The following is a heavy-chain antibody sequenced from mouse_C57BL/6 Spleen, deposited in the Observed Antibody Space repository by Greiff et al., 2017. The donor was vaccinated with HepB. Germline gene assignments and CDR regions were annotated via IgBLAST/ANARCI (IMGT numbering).Heavy chain of an antibody. V-gene: IGHV1-69*01. CDR2: IDPSDSYT. CDR3: GRFGSSLFAY. J-gene: IGHJ3*01. CDR1: GYTFTSYW. Sequence: VQLQQSGAELVMPGASVKLSCKASGYTFTSYWMHWVKQRPGQGLERIGEIDPSDSYTNYNQKFKGKSTLTVDKSSSTAYMQLSSLTSEDSAVYYCGRFGSSLFAYWGQGTLVTVSA. D-gene: IGHD1-1*01.